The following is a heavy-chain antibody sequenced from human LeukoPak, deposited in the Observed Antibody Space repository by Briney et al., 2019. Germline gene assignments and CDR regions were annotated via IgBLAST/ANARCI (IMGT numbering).Heavy chain of an antibody. Sequence: GGSLRLSCAASGFTFSGSAMHWVRQASGKGLEWVGRIRSKANSYATAYAASVKGRFTISRDDSKNTAYLQMNSLKTEDTAVYYCTRNGDYVAPDYWGQGTLVTVSS. CDR2: IRSKANSYAT. D-gene: IGHD4-17*01. J-gene: IGHJ4*02. CDR3: TRNGDYVAPDY. V-gene: IGHV3-73*01. CDR1: GFTFSGSA.